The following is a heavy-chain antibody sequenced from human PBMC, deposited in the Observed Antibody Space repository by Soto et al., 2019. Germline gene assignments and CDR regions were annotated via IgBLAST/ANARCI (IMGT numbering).Heavy chain of an antibody. D-gene: IGHD3-10*01. V-gene: IGHV1-3*01. CDR1: GYTFTSYA. Sequence: ASVKVSCKASGYTFTSYAMHLVRQAPGQRLEWMGWINAGNGNTKYSQKFQGRVTITRDTSASTAYMELSSLRSEDTAVYYCARTRITMVRGVIRAPFDYWGQGTLVTVSS. J-gene: IGHJ4*02. CDR2: INAGNGNT. CDR3: ARTRITMVRGVIRAPFDY.